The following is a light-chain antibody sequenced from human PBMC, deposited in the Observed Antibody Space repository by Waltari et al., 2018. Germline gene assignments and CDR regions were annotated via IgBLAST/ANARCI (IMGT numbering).Light chain of an antibody. V-gene: IGLV4-69*01. CDR1: SGHSTNI. CDR3: QTGGHGTWV. Sequence: QLVLTQSPSASASLGASVKLTCTLSSGHSTNIIAWLQQHPEKGPRYSLNVNSDGSHNKGVGIPDRFSGSSSGAERYLSSCSLQSEDEADYYCQTGGHGTWVFGGGTRLTVL. CDR2: VNSDGSH. J-gene: IGLJ3*02.